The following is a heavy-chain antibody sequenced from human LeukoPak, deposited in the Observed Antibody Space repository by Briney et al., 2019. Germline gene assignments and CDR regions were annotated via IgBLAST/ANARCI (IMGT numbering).Heavy chain of an antibody. CDR3: AKNGGSQCYSHLDS. V-gene: IGHV3-23*01. CDR2: TSGSGGST. J-gene: IGHJ4*02. Sequence: GGSLRLSCAASGFTFSSYAMSWVRQAPGKGLEWVSGTSGSGGSTYYAGSVKGRFTISRDNSKNTLYLQMNSLRVKDTAVYYCAKNGGSQCYSHLDSWGQGTLVTVSS. CDR1: GFTFSSYA. D-gene: IGHD2-15*01.